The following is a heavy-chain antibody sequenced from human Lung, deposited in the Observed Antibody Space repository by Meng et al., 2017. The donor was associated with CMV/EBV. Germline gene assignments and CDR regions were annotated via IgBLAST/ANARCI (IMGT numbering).Heavy chain of an antibody. V-gene: IGHV3-74*01. CDR2: ITSAGSSP. D-gene: IGHD3-22*01. J-gene: IGHJ4*02. Sequence: ESLKISCAASGFTFNTYWILWVRQAPAKGLVWVYRITSAGSSPTYADSVKGRFTISRDNAKNTLYLQMNSLGAEDTAVYYCARECRLKYDSSVFDFWGQGTLVTVSS. CDR1: GFTFNTYW. CDR3: ARECRLKYDSSVFDF.